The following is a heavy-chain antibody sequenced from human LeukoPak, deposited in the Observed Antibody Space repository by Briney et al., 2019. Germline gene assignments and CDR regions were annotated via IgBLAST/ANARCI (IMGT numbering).Heavy chain of an antibody. CDR2: IYHSGST. J-gene: IGHJ5*02. D-gene: IGHD3-10*01. Sequence: SGTLSLTCAVSGGSISSSNWWSWVRQPPGKGLEWIGEIYHSGSTNYNPSLKGRVTISVDTSKNQFSLKLSSVTAADTAVYYCARQSYGSGSALNWFDPWGQGTLVTVSS. CDR3: ARQSYGSGSALNWFDP. V-gene: IGHV4-4*02. CDR1: GGSISSSNW.